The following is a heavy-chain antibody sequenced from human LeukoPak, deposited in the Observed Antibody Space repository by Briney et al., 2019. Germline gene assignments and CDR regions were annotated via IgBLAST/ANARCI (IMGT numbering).Heavy chain of an antibody. J-gene: IGHJ4*02. CDR1: GASISSYY. CDR2: IYYSGST. D-gene: IGHD2-2*01. CDR3: ARLGPATFDY. V-gene: IGHV4-59*01. Sequence: SETLSLTCTVSGASISSYYWTWVRQPPGKGLEWIGFIYYSGSTNYNPSLKSRVTISIDTSKNQFSLKLSSVTAADTAVFYCARLGPATFDYWGQGTLVIVSS.